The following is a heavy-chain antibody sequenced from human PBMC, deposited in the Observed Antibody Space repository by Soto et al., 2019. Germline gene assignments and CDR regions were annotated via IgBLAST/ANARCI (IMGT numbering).Heavy chain of an antibody. J-gene: IGHJ4*02. CDR3: ARGRYYDSSGLAC. D-gene: IGHD3-22*01. V-gene: IGHV4-34*01. Sequence: SETLSLTCAVNGGTFSGYFWRWIGQPTGKGLEWLAEITHGESTKYSPCLRSRVTISIATSQNQFSLRLSSVPAADPAVYFCARGRYYDSSGLACWGQGTLVTVSS. CDR1: GGTFSGYF. CDR2: ITHGEST.